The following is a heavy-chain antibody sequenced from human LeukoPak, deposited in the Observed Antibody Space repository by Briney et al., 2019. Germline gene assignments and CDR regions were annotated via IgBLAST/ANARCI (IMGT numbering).Heavy chain of an antibody. CDR2: ISGDGGST. CDR1: GFTFDDYA. V-gene: IGHV3-43*02. CDR3: AKGSRRGSLLYAFDI. D-gene: IGHD5-12*01. Sequence: GGSLRLFCAASGFTFDDYAMHWVRHAPGKGLEWVSLISGDGGSTYYADSVKGRFTISRDNSKNSLYLQMNSLRTEDTALYYCAKGSRRGSLLYAFDIWGQGTMVTVSS. J-gene: IGHJ3*02.